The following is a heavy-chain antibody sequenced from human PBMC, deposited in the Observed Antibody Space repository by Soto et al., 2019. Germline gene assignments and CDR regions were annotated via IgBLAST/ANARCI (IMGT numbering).Heavy chain of an antibody. J-gene: IGHJ6*02. CDR3: ARDPTVTTYYYYYGMDV. Sequence: PPQTLSLTCAISGDSVSSICAAWNWSRQSPSRGLEWLGRTYYRSKWYNDYAVSVKSRITINPDTSKNQFSLQLNSVTPEDTAVYYCARDPTVTTYYYYYGMDVWGQGTTVTVSS. V-gene: IGHV6-1*01. CDR1: GDSVSSICAA. CDR2: TYYRSKWYN. D-gene: IGHD4-17*01.